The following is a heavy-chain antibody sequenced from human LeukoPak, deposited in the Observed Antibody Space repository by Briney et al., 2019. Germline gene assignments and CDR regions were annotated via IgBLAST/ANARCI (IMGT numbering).Heavy chain of an antibody. CDR3: ARDSSNYGVVYYFDY. J-gene: IGHJ4*02. D-gene: IGHD4-11*01. V-gene: IGHV1-46*01. CDR2: INPSGGST. Sequence: ASVTVSCKASGYTFTIYYMHWVRQAPGQGLEWMGIINPSGGSTSYAQKFQGRVTMTRDTSTSTVYMELSSLRSEDTAVYYCARDSSNYGVVYYFDYWGQGTLVTVSS. CDR1: GYTFTIYY.